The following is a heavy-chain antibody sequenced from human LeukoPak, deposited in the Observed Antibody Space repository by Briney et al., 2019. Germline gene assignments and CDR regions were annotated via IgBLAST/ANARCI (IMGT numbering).Heavy chain of an antibody. D-gene: IGHD2-2*01. CDR2: IYYSGST. Sequence: SETLSLTCTVSGCSISSYYWSWIRQPPGKGLEWIGYIYYSGSTNYNPSLKSRVTISVDTSKNQFSLKLSSVIAADTAVYYYARGYRSSTSCPPDYNYMGVWGKGTTVTVSS. J-gene: IGHJ6*03. V-gene: IGHV4-59*08. CDR1: GCSISSYY. CDR3: ARGYRSSTSCPPDYNYMGV.